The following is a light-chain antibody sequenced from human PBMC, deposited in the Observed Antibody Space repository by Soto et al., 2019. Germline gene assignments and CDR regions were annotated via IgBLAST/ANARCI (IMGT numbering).Light chain of an antibody. CDR3: SSGTSSSTWV. V-gene: IGLV2-14*01. CDR2: EVD. Sequence: QSALTQPASVSGSPGQPITISCTGTSSDVGGYKYVSWYQHHPGKAPKLMIYEVDNRPSGVSNRFSGSKSGNTASLTISGPQAEDEADYYCSSGTSSSTWVFGGGTKLTVL. J-gene: IGLJ3*02. CDR1: SSDVGGYKY.